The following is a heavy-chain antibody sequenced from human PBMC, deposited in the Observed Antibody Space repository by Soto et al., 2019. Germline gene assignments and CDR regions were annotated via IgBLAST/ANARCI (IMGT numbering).Heavy chain of an antibody. CDR2: IYYSGST. J-gene: IGHJ6*02. V-gene: IGHV4-39*01. CDR3: ASGLRGQWLVTYYYGMDV. D-gene: IGHD6-19*01. Sequence: SSETLSLTCTVSGGSIISSSYYFFCIRQPPWNGLEWIGSIYYSGSTYYNPSLKSRVTISVDTSKNQFSLKLGSVTAADTAVYYCASGLRGQWLVTYYYGMDVWGQGTTVTVSS. CDR1: GGSIISSSYY.